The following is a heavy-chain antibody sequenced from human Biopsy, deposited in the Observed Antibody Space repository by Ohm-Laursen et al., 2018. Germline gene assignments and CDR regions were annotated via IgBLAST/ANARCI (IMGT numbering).Heavy chain of an antibody. Sequence: SLRLSCSASGFDFSDYSMSWVRQAPGKGLEWVSSVTTTSSYIYYADSVKGRFTISRDDAKNSLYLQMNSLRAEDTAVYYCVSRSEFEGSNWPVDYWGQGTLVTVSS. D-gene: IGHD6-13*01. CDR1: GFDFSDYS. CDR3: VSRSEFEGSNWPVDY. CDR2: VTTTSSYI. J-gene: IGHJ4*02. V-gene: IGHV3-21*01.